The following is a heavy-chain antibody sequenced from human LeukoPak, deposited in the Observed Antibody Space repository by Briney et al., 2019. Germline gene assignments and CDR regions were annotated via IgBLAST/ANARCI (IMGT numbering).Heavy chain of an antibody. CDR3: ASGVATTPPNY. CDR2: ISYDGSNK. V-gene: IGHV3-30-3*01. CDR1: GFTFSSYA. Sequence: VRSLRLSCAASGFTFSSYAMHWVRQAPGKGLEWVAVISYDGSNKYYADSVKGRFTISRDNSKNTLYLQMNSLRAEDTAVYYCASGVATTPPNYWGQGTLVTVSS. D-gene: IGHD5-12*01. J-gene: IGHJ4*02.